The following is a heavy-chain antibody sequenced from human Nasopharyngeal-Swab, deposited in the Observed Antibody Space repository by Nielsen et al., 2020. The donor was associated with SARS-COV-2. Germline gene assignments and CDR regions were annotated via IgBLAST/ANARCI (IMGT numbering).Heavy chain of an antibody. D-gene: IGHD2-8*01. CDR3: ARATRGLADIVLMVYTMVYYGMDV. CDR1: GGTFSSYA. CDR2: IIPIFGTA. J-gene: IGHJ6*02. Sequence: SVKVSCKASGGTFSSYAISWVRQAPGQGLEWMGGIIPIFGTANYAQKFQGRVTITADKSTSTAYMELGSLRSEDTAVYYCARATRGLADIVLMVYTMVYYGMDVWGQGTTVTVSS. V-gene: IGHV1-69*06.